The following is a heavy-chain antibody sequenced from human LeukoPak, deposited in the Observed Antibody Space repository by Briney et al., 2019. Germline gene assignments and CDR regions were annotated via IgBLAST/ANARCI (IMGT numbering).Heavy chain of an antibody. D-gene: IGHD4-17*01. V-gene: IGHV3-9*01. CDR3: AKSGATVPLYYFDY. Sequence: PGGSLRLSCAASGFTFDDYAMHWVRQAPGKGLEWVSGISWNSGSIGYADSVKGRFTISRDNAKNSLYLQMNSLRAEDTALYYCAKSGATVPLYYFDYWGQGTLVTVSP. CDR1: GFTFDDYA. J-gene: IGHJ4*02. CDR2: ISWNSGSI.